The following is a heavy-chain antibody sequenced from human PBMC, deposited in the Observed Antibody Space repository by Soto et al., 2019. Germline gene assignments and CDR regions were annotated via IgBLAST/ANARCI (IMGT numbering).Heavy chain of an antibody. CDR1: GGSISSGDYY. CDR2: IYYSGST. D-gene: IGHD3-22*01. CDR3: AREGRYYYDSSGYQNPLN. Sequence: PSETLSLTCTVSGGSISSGDYYWSWIRQPPGKGLEWIGYIYYSGSTYYNPSLKSRVTISVDTSKNQFSLKLSSVTAADTAVYYCAREGRYYYDSSGYQNPLNWGQGTLVTVPQ. J-gene: IGHJ4*02. V-gene: IGHV4-30-4*02.